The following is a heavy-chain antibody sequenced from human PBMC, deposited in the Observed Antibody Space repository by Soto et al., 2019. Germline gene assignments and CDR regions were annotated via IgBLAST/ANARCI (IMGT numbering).Heavy chain of an antibody. J-gene: IGHJ6*02. Sequence: QVQLQESGPGLVKPSQTLSLTCSVSSDSMNSGGYYWSWIRQHPGKGLEWIGYIYSNGDTYYNPSLTSRVTISVATSKHQFSLNLTSVTAADTAVYYCARRGGSSSGYYYYAMDVWGQGTTVTVSS. D-gene: IGHD6-6*01. CDR2: IYSNGDT. CDR3: ARRGGSSSGYYYYAMDV. V-gene: IGHV4-31*03. CDR1: SDSMNSGGYY.